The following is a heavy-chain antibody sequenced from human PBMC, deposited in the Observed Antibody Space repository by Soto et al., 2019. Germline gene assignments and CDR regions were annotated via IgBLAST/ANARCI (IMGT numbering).Heavy chain of an antibody. CDR2: ISLYSDGT. D-gene: IGHD2-2*01. CDR1: GYTFSNYG. CDR3: ARVVPGAEAWFGP. J-gene: IGHJ5*02. V-gene: IGHV1-18*01. Sequence: GASGGLCKTSGYTFSNYGITWVRQAPGQPLEWLGWISLYSDGTNYAQKFQGRVSMTTDTSTTTAYMELRSLRSDDTAVYYCARVVPGAEAWFGPWGQGTLVTVSS.